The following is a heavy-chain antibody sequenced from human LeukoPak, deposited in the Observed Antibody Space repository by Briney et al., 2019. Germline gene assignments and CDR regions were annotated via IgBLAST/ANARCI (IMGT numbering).Heavy chain of an antibody. CDR2: VYYGGTT. V-gene: IGHV4-39*01. CDR1: GDSISNTNYY. J-gene: IGHJ4*02. CDR3: AASEGKYASGWYASYYFDS. Sequence: PSATLSLTCTVSGDSISNTNYYWDWVRQPPGKGLEWIGNVYYGGTTYYTPSLKSRDTISVDSSKNQFSLKLRSVTAADTGVYYCAASEGKYASGWYASYYFDSWGRGTLVAVST. D-gene: IGHD6-19*01.